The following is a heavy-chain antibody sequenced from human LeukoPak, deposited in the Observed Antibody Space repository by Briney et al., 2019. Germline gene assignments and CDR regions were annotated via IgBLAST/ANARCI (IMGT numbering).Heavy chain of an antibody. Sequence: VASVKVSCKASGYTFTGYYMHWVRQAPGQGLEWMGRINPNSGGTNYAQKFQGRVTMTRDTSISTAYMELSRLRSDDTAVYYCASXXLRYFDWLLLGDDAFXIXXQGXXXTVS. CDR2: INPNSGGT. D-gene: IGHD3-9*01. CDR3: ASXXLRYFDWLLLGDDAFXI. V-gene: IGHV1-2*06. J-gene: IGHJ3*02. CDR1: GYTFTGYY.